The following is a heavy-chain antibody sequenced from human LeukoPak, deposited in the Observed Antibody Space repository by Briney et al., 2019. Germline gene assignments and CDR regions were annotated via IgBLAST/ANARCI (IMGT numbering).Heavy chain of an antibody. Sequence: GGSLRLSCAASGFTFSGYWMHWVRQAPGKGLEWVAFIRYDGSNKYYVDSVKGRFTISRDNSKNTLYLQMNSLRAEDTAVYFCAKDKDPWKSTSISDFDYWGQGTLVTVSS. CDR3: AKDKDPWKSTSISDFDY. CDR1: GFTFSGYW. CDR2: IRYDGSNK. J-gene: IGHJ4*02. D-gene: IGHD1-1*01. V-gene: IGHV3-30*02.